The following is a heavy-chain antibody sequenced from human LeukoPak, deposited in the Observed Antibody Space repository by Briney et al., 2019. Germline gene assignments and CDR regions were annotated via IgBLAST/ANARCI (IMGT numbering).Heavy chain of an antibody. CDR2: INPNGGGT. CDR1: GYTFTGYY. V-gene: IGHV1-2*02. J-gene: IGHJ4*02. D-gene: IGHD1-26*01. CDR3: ARRMELLHFDS. Sequence: ASVKVSCKASGYTFTGYYIHWVRQAPGQGLEWVGWINPNGGGTNYAQKFQGRVTMTRDTSISTVYMEVSRLRSDDTAVYYCARRMELLHFDSWGQGTLVIVSS.